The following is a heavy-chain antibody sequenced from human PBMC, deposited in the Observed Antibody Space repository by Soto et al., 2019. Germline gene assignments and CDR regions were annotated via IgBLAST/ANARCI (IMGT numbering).Heavy chain of an antibody. CDR1: GASISSGGYY. CDR2: IYYSGST. D-gene: IGHD1-26*01. J-gene: IGHJ4*02. Sequence: SETLSLTCTVSGASISSGGYYWSWIRQHPGKGLEWIANIYYSGSTYYNPSLKNRVTISIDTPKNQFSLKLSSVTAADTAVYYCAKAQAWELLFDFWGPGTMVTVSS. V-gene: IGHV4-31*03. CDR3: AKAQAWELLFDF.